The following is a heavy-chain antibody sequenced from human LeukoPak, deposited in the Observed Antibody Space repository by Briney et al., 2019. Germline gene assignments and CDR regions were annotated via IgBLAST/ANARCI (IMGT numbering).Heavy chain of an antibody. D-gene: IGHD1-26*01. CDR2: IYSGGST. V-gene: IGHV3-53*01. Sequence: GRSLRLSCAASGFTVSSNYMSWVRQAPGKGLGWDSVIYSGGSTYYADSVRGRFAISRDNSKNTLYLQMNSLRAEDAAVYYCARMGGSFQLEYFQHWGQGTLVTVSS. J-gene: IGHJ1*01. CDR1: GFTVSSNY. CDR3: ARMGGSFQLEYFQH.